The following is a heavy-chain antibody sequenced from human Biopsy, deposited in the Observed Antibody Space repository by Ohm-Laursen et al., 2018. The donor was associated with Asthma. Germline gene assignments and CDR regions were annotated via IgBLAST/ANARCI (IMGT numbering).Heavy chain of an antibody. CDR3: ARAGESDLVGGLDV. V-gene: IGHV3-30*03. D-gene: IGHD2-21*01. CDR2: IAWDGINS. CDR1: GFTFSTYG. J-gene: IGHJ6*02. Sequence: SLRLSCTAPGFTFSTYGMHWVRQAPGKGLEWVAFIAWDGINSYYADSMKGRFTISRDNSRNTLYLQKNSLRADDTAVYYCARAGESDLVGGLDVWGQGTTVIVS.